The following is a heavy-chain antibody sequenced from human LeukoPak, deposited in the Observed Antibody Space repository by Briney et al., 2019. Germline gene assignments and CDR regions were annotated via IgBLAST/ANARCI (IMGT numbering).Heavy chain of an antibody. D-gene: IGHD6-13*01. V-gene: IGHV3-7*01. Sequence: PGGSLRLSCAASGFTFSRFLMSWVRQAAGKGREWVASINQDESAKHYVDSVRGRFTISRDNPKNSLSLQMNSPRADDTAVYYSAIVSADGTHYDYWGQGTLVTVSS. J-gene: IGHJ4*02. CDR3: AIVSADGTHYDY. CDR2: INQDESAK. CDR1: GFTFSRFL.